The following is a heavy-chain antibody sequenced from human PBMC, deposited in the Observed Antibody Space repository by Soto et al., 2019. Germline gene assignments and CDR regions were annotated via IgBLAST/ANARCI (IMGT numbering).Heavy chain of an antibody. V-gene: IGHV4-39*01. CDR3: ARYAREFRLAVTRGDAFDI. Sequence: QLQLQESGPGLVKPSETLSLTCTVSGGSISSSSYYWGWIRQPPGKGLEWIGSIYYSGSTYYNTSIKSQVTIYVDTSNNQFSLKLSSVTAADTAVYYCARYAREFRLAVTRGDAFDIWGQGTMVTVSS. CDR1: GGSISSSSYY. J-gene: IGHJ3*02. D-gene: IGHD2-15*01. CDR2: IYYSGST.